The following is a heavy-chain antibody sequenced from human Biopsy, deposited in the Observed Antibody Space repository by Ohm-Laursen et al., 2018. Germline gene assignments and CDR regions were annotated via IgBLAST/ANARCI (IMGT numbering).Heavy chain of an antibody. CDR3: AKDSGGSPLGELFH. CDR1: GFIFDDYA. Sequence: SSLRLSCAASGFIFDDYAMHWVRQAPGKGLEWVSGISWDSGRIDYADSVKGRFTISRDNAKNSLYLQMNSLRAEDTALYYRAKDSGGSPLGELFHWGQGNLVTVSS. J-gene: IGHJ4*02. D-gene: IGHD3-16*01. V-gene: IGHV3-9*01. CDR2: ISWDSGRI.